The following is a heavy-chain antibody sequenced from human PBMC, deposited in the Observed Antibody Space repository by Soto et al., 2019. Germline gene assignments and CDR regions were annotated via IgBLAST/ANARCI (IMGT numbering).Heavy chain of an antibody. Sequence: QVQLQESGPGLVKPSQTLSLTCTVSGGSISSGGYYWSWIRQHPGKGLEWIGYIYYSGSTYYTPSLKSRVTILIHRPKHQLSLNLSSVTAADSAMYYSARDPPRCGSYSDYWGQGTLVTVSS. CDR1: GGSISSGGYY. D-gene: IGHD1-26*01. CDR2: IYYSGST. CDR3: ARDPPRCGSYSDY. J-gene: IGHJ4*02. V-gene: IGHV4-31*03.